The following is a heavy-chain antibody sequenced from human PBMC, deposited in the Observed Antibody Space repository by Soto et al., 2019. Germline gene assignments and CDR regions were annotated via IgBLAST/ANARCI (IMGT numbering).Heavy chain of an antibody. J-gene: IGHJ6*02. CDR1: GGTFSSYA. V-gene: IGHV1-69*06. CDR3: ARSTYYYDSSGYLDYYYYGMDV. Sequence: QVQLVQSGVEVKKPGSSVKVSCKASGGTFSSYAISWVRQAPGQGLEWMGGIIPIFGTANYAQKFQGRVTITADKSTSTAYMELSSLRSEDTAVYYCARSTYYYDSSGYLDYYYYGMDVWGQGTTVTVSS. CDR2: IIPIFGTA. D-gene: IGHD3-22*01.